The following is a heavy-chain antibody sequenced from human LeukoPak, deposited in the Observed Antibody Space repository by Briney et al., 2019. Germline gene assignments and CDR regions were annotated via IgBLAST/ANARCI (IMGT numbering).Heavy chain of an antibody. CDR2: ISYDGSNK. V-gene: IGHV3-30*01. CDR1: GFTFSSYA. D-gene: IGHD5-24*01. CDR3: ARDHTI. J-gene: IGHJ4*02. Sequence: GGSLGLSCAASGFTFSSYAMHWVRQAPGKGLEWVAVISYDGSNKYYADSVKGRFTISRDNSKNTLYLQMNSLRAEDTAVYYCARDHTIWGQGTLVTVSS.